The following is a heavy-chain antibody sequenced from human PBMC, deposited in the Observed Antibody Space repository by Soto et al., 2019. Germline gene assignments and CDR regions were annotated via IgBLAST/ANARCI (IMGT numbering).Heavy chain of an antibody. Sequence: SQTLSLTCAISGDSVSSNSAAWNWIRQSPSRGLKWLGRTYYRSKWYNVYAVSVKSRITINPDTSKNQFSLQLNSVTPEDTAVYYCARDSLGDYYDSSGPVDYWGQGTLVTVSS. V-gene: IGHV6-1*01. CDR1: GDSVSSNSAA. CDR2: TYYRSKWYN. D-gene: IGHD3-22*01. CDR3: ARDSLGDYYDSSGPVDY. J-gene: IGHJ4*02.